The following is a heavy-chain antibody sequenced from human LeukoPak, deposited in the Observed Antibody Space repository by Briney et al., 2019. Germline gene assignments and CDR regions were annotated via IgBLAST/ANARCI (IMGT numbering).Heavy chain of an antibody. J-gene: IGHJ4*02. CDR2: ISGDGSRT. D-gene: IGHD6-6*01. Sequence: GGSLRLSCAASGFTFRNYAMGWVRRAPGKGLEWVSSISGDGSRTYYAASVKGRFTISRDNPKNTLYLQMTRLGAEDTAIYYCAELADASGDFAYWGQGTLVTVSS. CDR1: GFTFRNYA. V-gene: IGHV3-23*01. CDR3: AELADASGDFAY.